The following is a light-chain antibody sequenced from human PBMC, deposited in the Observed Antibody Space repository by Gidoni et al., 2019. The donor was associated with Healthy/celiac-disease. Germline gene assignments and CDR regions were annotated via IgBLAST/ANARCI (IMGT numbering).Light chain of an antibody. CDR1: QGISSY. V-gene: IGKV1-9*01. CDR2: AAS. CDR3: QRHNSYFT. Sequence: QLTQSPSFLSASVGDRVTITCRASQGISSYLAWYQQKPGKAPKLLIYAASTWQSGVPSRFSGSGSGTEFTLTINSLQPEDFATYYCQRHNSYFTFGPGTKVDIK. J-gene: IGKJ3*01.